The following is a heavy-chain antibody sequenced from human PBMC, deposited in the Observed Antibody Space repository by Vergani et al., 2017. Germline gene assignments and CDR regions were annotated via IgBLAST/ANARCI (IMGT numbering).Heavy chain of an antibody. Sequence: QVQLQESGPGLVKPSETLSLTCTVSGGSISSYYWSWIRQPPGKGLEWIGYIYYSGSTNYNPSLKSRVTISVDTSKNQFSLKLSSVPAADTAGYYCARAAAAAGGAFDIWGQGTMVTVSS. CDR1: GGSISSYY. V-gene: IGHV4-59*08. J-gene: IGHJ3*02. D-gene: IGHD2-15*01. CDR3: ARAAAAAGGAFDI. CDR2: IYYSGST.